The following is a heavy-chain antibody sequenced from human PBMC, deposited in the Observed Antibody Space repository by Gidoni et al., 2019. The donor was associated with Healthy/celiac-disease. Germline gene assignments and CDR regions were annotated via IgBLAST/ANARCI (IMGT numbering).Heavy chain of an antibody. J-gene: IGHJ5*02. Sequence: QLQLQESGPGLVKPSETLSLTCTVSGGSISSSSYYWGWIRQPPGKGLEWIGSIYYSGSTYYNPSLKSRVTISVDTSKNQFSLKLSAVTAADTAVYYCARRGDTAMVPGGWFDPWGQGTLVTVSS. CDR3: ARRGDTAMVPGGWFDP. CDR2: IYYSGST. D-gene: IGHD5-18*01. V-gene: IGHV4-39*01. CDR1: GGSISSSSYY.